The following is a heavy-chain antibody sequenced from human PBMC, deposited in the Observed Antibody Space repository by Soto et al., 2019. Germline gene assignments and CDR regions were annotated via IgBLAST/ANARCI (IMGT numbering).Heavy chain of an antibody. J-gene: IGHJ6*02. CDR1: GGSISSGGYS. Sequence: SETLSLTCAVSGGSISSGGYSWSWIRQPPGKGLEWIGYIYYSGSTYYSPSLKSRVTISVDTSKNQFSLKLSSVTAADTAVYYCASYSSSWKRGYYYGMDVWGQGTTVTVSS. CDR3: ASYSSSWKRGYYYGMDV. V-gene: IGHV4-30-2*03. CDR2: IYYSGST. D-gene: IGHD6-13*01.